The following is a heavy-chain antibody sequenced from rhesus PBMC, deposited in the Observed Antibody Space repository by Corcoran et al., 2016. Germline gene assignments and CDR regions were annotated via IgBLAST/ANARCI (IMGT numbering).Heavy chain of an antibody. V-gene: IGHV3S5*01. Sequence: VQLVESGGGLVQPGGSLRLFCAASGFTFGNFGMRWVRQAPGKGLEWCSDISNHYGTTYYAESLKGRFTISRDNSKNTLFLEVNNLRVEDTAVYYCAKDLQLLYWGQGVLVTVSS. J-gene: IGHJ4*01. D-gene: IGHD1-44*01. CDR2: ISNHYGTT. CDR3: AKDLQLLY. CDR1: GFTFGNFG.